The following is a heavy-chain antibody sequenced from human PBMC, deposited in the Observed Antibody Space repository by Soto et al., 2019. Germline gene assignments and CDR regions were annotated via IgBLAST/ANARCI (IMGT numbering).Heavy chain of an antibody. CDR3: ARTLYGDNVDY. J-gene: IGHJ4*02. CDR1: GYTFSSYA. CDR2: INAGNGNT. Sequence: ASVKVSCKASGYTFSSYAIHWVRQAPGQGLEWMGWINAGNGNTKYSQKFQGRVTITRDTSASTAYMELRSLRSDDTAVYYCARTLYGDNVDYWGQGTLVTVSS. V-gene: IGHV1-3*01. D-gene: IGHD4-17*01.